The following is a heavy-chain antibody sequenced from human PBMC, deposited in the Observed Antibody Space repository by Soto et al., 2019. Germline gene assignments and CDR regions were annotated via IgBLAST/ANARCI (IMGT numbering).Heavy chain of an antibody. V-gene: IGHV1-8*01. Sequence: QVQLVQSGAEVKKPGASVKVSCEASGYPFDSFDINWVRQAAGQGLEWMGWMNPDSGDTAVAQRFQYRISMTRTTSTSTAYMERSRLTPDDSAVYFCVRPPGGVATPGDDYWGQGTLVTVSS. CDR2: MNPDSGDT. CDR1: GYPFDSFD. CDR3: VRPPGGVATPGDDY. D-gene: IGHD2-15*01. J-gene: IGHJ4*02.